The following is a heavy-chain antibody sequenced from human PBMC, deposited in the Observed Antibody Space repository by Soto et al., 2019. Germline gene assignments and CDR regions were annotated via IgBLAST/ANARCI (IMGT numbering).Heavy chain of an antibody. CDR2: ISAYNGNT. CDR1: GYTFTSYG. Sequence: QVQLVQSGAEVKKPGASVKVSCKASGYTFTSYGISWVRQAPGQGLEWMGWISAYNGNTNYPQNLQGRVTMTTDTSTSTAYMVLRSLRSDDTAVYFCAREAVAAIEGVHYYYDMDVWGQGTTVTVSS. J-gene: IGHJ6*02. V-gene: IGHV1-18*01. CDR3: AREAVAAIEGVHYYYDMDV. D-gene: IGHD6-19*01.